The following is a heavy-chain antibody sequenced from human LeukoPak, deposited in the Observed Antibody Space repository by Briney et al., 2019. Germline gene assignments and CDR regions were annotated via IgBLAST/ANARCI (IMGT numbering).Heavy chain of an antibody. CDR1: GFTFSSYW. D-gene: IGHD4-17*01. Sequence: PGGSLRLSCAASGFTFSSYWMNWVRQAPGKGLEWIGEIYHSGSTNYNPSLTSRVTISVDKSKNQFSLKLTSVTAEDTAVYSCARANDYGEPLPRYMDVWGKGTTVTVSS. J-gene: IGHJ6*03. CDR2: IYHSGST. CDR3: ARANDYGEPLPRYMDV. V-gene: IGHV4-4*01.